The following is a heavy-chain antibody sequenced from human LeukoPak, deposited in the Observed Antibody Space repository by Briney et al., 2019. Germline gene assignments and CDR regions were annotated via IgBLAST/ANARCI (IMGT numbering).Heavy chain of an antibody. CDR3: AKSRYPGLYYGMAV. D-gene: IGHD2-2*02. Sequence: GGSLRLSCVPSGVTFSNYAMHWVRHAPGKGLEWGAAISYGGPILSYDDSVKGRFTISRDNSKNTLLLQVNSLRPDDTAIYHCAKSRYPGLYYGMAVWGQGATVIVSS. CDR1: GVTFSNYA. J-gene: IGHJ6*02. CDR2: ISYGGPIL. V-gene: IGHV3-30*18.